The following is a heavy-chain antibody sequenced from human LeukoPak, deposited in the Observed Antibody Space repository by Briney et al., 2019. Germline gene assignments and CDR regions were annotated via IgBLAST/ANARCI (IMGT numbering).Heavy chain of an antibody. CDR3: ATRGGAIYYYYYYMDV. Sequence: SVKVSCKASGGTFSSYAISWVRQAPGQGLEWMGGIIPIFGTANYAQKFQGRVTITADESTSTAYMELSSLRSEDTAVYYCATRGGAIYYYYYYMDVWGKGTTVTVSS. V-gene: IGHV1-69*13. CDR1: GGTFSSYA. J-gene: IGHJ6*03. D-gene: IGHD3-10*01. CDR2: IIPIFGTA.